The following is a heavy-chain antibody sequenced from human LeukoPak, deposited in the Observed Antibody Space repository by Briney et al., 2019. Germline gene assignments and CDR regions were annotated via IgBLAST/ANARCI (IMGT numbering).Heavy chain of an antibody. CDR3: AGNIVLTYYFDY. CDR2: INPNSGGT. D-gene: IGHD2-8*01. J-gene: IGHJ4*02. Sequence: ASVKVSCKASGYIFTDYYMHWVRQAPGQELGWMGRINPNSGGTNYAQKFQGRVTMTRDTSISTAYTELSSLRSEDTAVYYCAGNIVLTYYFDYWGQGTLVTVSS. CDR1: GYIFTDYY. V-gene: IGHV1/OR15-1*01.